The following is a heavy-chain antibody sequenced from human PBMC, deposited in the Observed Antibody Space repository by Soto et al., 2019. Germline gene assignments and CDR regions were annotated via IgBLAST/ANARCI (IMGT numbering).Heavy chain of an antibody. D-gene: IGHD3-22*01. Sequence: GGSLRLSCAASGFTFSSYVMHWVRQAPGKGLEWVAVIWYDGSNKYYADSVKGRFTISRDNSKNTLYLQMNSLRAEDTAVYYCARDGYNDYYDSSGYYGLRSAYYGMDVWGQGTTVTVSS. CDR3: ARDGYNDYYDSSGYYGLRSAYYGMDV. J-gene: IGHJ6*02. CDR1: GFTFSSYV. V-gene: IGHV3-30*19. CDR2: IWYDGSNK.